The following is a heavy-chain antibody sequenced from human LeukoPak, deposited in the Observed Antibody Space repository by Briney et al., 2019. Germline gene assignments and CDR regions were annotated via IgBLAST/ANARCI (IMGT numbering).Heavy chain of an antibody. V-gene: IGHV3-11*01. Sequence: GGSLRLSCAASGFTFSDYYMSWIRQAPGKGLEWVSYISSSGSTIYYADSLKGRFTISRDNAKNSLYLQMNSLRAEDTAVYYCARGVGAGPLDAFDIWGQGTMVTVSS. CDR2: ISSSGSTI. J-gene: IGHJ3*02. CDR3: ARGVGAGPLDAFDI. CDR1: GFTFSDYY. D-gene: IGHD1-26*01.